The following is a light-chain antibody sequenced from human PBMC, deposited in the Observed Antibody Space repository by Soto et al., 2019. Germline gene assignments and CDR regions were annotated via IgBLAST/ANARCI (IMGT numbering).Light chain of an antibody. V-gene: IGKV1-39*01. Sequence: DIQMTQSPSSLSASVGDSVTITCRASQNIKTYLNWYQQKPGKAPNLLIYAASSLYSGVPSRFSGSGSGTDFTLTISSLQPEDFATYYCQQSFSSPPWTFGQGTKVEIK. J-gene: IGKJ1*01. CDR3: QQSFSSPPWT. CDR2: AAS. CDR1: QNIKTY.